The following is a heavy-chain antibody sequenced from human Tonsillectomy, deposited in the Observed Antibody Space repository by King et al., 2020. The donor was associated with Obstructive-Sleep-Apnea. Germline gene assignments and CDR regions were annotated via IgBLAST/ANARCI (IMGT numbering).Heavy chain of an antibody. J-gene: IGHJ4*02. D-gene: IGHD3-22*01. Sequence: DVQLVESGGGLVQPGGSLRLSCAASGFTFSSYSMNWVRQAPGKGLEWVSYISSRSRTIYYADSVKGRFTISRDNAKNSLYLQMNSLRAEDTAVYYCSRNPVTMIVVAHKYFDYWGQGTLVTVSS. CDR2: ISSRSRTI. V-gene: IGHV3-48*04. CDR3: SRNPVTMIVVAHKYFDY. CDR1: GFTFSSYS.